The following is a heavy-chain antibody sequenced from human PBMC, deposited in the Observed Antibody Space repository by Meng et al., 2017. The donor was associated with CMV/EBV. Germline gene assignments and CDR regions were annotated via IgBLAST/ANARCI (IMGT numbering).Heavy chain of an antibody. CDR1: GYTFTHHG. CDR2: ISGYNDNT. CDR3: ARDTMMIMSFDH. Sequence: QVQLVQSGAEVKKPGGSGKVSCKASGYTFTHHGISWVRKAPGQGLEWMGWISGYNDNTKYARHLQGRVTMTTDTSTNTAYMELRSLRSDDTAIYYCARDTMMIMSFDHWGPGTLVTVSS. J-gene: IGHJ4*02. V-gene: IGHV1-18*01. D-gene: IGHD3-22*01.